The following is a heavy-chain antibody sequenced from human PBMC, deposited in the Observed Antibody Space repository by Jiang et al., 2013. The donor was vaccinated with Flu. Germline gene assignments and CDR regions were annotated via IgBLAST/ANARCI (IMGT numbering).Heavy chain of an antibody. CDR3: AGRFGELYWVGDTNHPSDAFDI. D-gene: IGHD3-10*01. Sequence: GAEVKKPGESLKISCKGSGYSFTSYWIGWVRQMPGKGLEWMGIIYPGDSDTRYSPSFQGQVTISADKSISTAYLQWSSLKASDTAMYYCAGRFGELYWVGDTNHPSDAFDIWGQGTMVTVSS. CDR2: IYPGDSDT. J-gene: IGHJ3*02. CDR1: GYSFTSYW. V-gene: IGHV5-51*01.